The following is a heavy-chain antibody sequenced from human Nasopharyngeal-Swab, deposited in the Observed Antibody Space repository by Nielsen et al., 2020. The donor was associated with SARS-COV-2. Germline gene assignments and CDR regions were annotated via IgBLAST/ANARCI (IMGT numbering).Heavy chain of an antibody. CDR2: ISSSSSYI. V-gene: IGHV3-21*01. CDR1: GFTFSMYS. J-gene: IGHJ6*02. CDR3: ARDHLMTVTIPYYYYGMDV. Sequence: GEPLKISCAASGFTFSMYSMNWVRQAPGKGLEWVSSISSSSSYIYYADSVKGRFTISRDNAKNSLYLQMNSLRAEDTAVYYCARDHLMTVTIPYYYYGMDVWGQGTTVTVSS. D-gene: IGHD4-11*01.